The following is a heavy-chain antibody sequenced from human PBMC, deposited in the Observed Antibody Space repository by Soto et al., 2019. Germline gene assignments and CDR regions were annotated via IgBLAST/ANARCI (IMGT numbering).Heavy chain of an antibody. CDR2: ISSTGGSI. V-gene: IGHV3-21*01. J-gene: IGHJ6*03. D-gene: IGHD3-10*01. CDR1: GFTFSSYS. Sequence: EVQLAESGGGLVKPGGSLRLSCAASGFTFSSYSINWVRQAPGKGLEWVSSISSTGGSIYYADSVKGRFTISRDNAKNSLYLQMDSLKAEDTAVFYCARLLKGRRAGNYFMDVWGKGTAVTVSS. CDR3: ARLLKGRRAGNYFMDV.